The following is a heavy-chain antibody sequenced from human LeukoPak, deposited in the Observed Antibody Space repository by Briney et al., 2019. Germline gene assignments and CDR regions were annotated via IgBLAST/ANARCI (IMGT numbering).Heavy chain of an antibody. CDR2: ISSSSSYI. D-gene: IGHD2/OR15-2a*01. CDR1: GFTFSSYS. J-gene: IGHJ4*02. V-gene: IGHV3-21*01. Sequence: PGGSLRLSCAASGFTFSSYSMNWVRQAPGKGLEWVSSISSSSSYIYYADSVKGRFTISRDNAKNSLYLQMNSLRAEDTAVYYCAREIEPGFSPRVDYWGQGTLVTVSS. CDR3: AREIEPGFSPRVDY.